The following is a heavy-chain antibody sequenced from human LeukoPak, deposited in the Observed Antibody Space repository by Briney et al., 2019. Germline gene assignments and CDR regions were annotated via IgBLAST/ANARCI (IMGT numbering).Heavy chain of an antibody. V-gene: IGHV4-39*07. D-gene: IGHD3-22*01. CDR1: GGSISSSSYY. CDR3: ASDSSGYYSIDY. CDR2: IYYSGST. Sequence: SETLSLTCTVSGGSISSSSYYWGWIRQPPGKGLEWIGSIYYSGSTYYNPSLKSRVTISVDTSKNQFSLKLSSVTAADTAVYYCASDSSGYYSIDYWGQGTLVTVSS. J-gene: IGHJ4*02.